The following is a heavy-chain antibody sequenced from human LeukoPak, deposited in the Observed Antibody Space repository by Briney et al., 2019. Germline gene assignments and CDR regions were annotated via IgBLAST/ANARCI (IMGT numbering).Heavy chain of an antibody. V-gene: IGHV3-23*01. Sequence: GTLRLSYAASGFTFSSYGMSWVRQAPGKGLEWVSAISGSGGSTYYADSVKGRFTISRDNSKNTLYLQMNSLRAEDTAVYYCAKDPSSSWFGDYFDYWGQGTLVTVSS. D-gene: IGHD6-13*01. J-gene: IGHJ4*02. CDR2: ISGSGGST. CDR3: AKDPSSSWFGDYFDY. CDR1: GFTFSSYG.